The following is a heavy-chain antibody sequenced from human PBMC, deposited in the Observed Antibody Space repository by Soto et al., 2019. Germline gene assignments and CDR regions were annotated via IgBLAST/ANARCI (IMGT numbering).Heavy chain of an antibody. CDR1: GGSFSGYY. CDR2: INHSGST. CDR3: ARVKGIVVVPAARKYNWFDP. Sequence: QVQLQQWGAGLLKPSETLSLTCAVYGGSFSGYYWSWIRQPPGKGLEWIGEINHSGSTNYNPSLKSRVTISVDTSKNQFSLKLSSVTAADTAVYYCARVKGIVVVPAARKYNWFDPWGQGTLVTVSS. V-gene: IGHV4-34*01. D-gene: IGHD2-2*01. J-gene: IGHJ5*02.